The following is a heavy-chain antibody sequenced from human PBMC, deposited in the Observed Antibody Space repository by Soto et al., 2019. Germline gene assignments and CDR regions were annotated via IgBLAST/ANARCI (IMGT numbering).Heavy chain of an antibody. CDR2: INAGNGNT. D-gene: IGHD6-19*01. Sequence: ASVKVSCKASGYTFTSYAMHWVRQAPGQRLEWMGWINAGNGNTKYSQKFQGRVTISVDTSKNQFSLKLSSVTAADTAVYYCARGLSVAGTSYWGQGTLVTVSS. CDR1: GYTFTSYA. CDR3: ARGLSVAGTSY. J-gene: IGHJ4*02. V-gene: IGHV1-3*01.